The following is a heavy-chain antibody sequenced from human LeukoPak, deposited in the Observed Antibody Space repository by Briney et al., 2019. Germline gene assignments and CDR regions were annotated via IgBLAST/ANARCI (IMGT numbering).Heavy chain of an antibody. Sequence: GGSLRLPCAASGFTFTTYDMSWVRQAPGKGLEWVSTISGSGGSTYYAESVRGRFTISRDNSKNTLYLQMNSLRAEDTAVYYCARNEDYGGNDDACVIWGQGTMVTVSS. J-gene: IGHJ3*02. CDR1: GFTFTTYD. CDR2: ISGSGGST. V-gene: IGHV3-23*01. CDR3: ARNEDYGGNDDACVI. D-gene: IGHD4-23*01.